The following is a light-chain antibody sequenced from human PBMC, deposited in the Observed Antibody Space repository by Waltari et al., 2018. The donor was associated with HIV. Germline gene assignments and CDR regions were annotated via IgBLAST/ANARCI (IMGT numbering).Light chain of an antibody. Sequence: YVLTQPPSVSVAQGKTATITCEGDRIGTKSVHWYQQKSGQAPQLIIYYDSDRPSGIPERFSGSNSGSAATLTISRVEDGDEADYYCEVWDETRNRVVFGGGTKLFAL. CDR3: EVWDETRNRVV. CDR1: RIGTKS. CDR2: YDS. V-gene: IGLV3-21*04. J-gene: IGLJ2*01.